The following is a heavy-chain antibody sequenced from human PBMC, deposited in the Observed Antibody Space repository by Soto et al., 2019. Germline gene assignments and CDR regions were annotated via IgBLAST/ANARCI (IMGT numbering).Heavy chain of an antibody. Sequence: PSETLSLTCTVSGGSISSYYWSWIRRPPGKGLEWIGYIYYSGSTNYNPSLKSRVTISVDTSKNQFSLNLRSVTAADTAVYYCARGRTSVTTLFDPWGQGTLVTVSS. CDR1: GGSISSYY. D-gene: IGHD4-17*01. CDR3: ARGRTSVTTLFDP. V-gene: IGHV4-59*01. J-gene: IGHJ5*02. CDR2: IYYSGST.